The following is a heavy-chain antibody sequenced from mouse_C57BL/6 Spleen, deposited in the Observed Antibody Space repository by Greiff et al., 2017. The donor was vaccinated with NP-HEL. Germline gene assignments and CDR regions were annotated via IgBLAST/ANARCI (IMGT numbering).Heavy chain of an antibody. Sequence: VQLQQSGPELVKPGASVKISCKASGYAFSSSWMNWVKQRPGKGLEWIGRIYPGDGDTNYNGKFKGKATLTADKSSSTAYMQLSSLTSEDSAVYSWARGGCGSSPGFAYWGQGTLVTVSA. D-gene: IGHD1-1*01. V-gene: IGHV1-82*01. J-gene: IGHJ3*01. CDR3: ARGGCGSSPGFAY. CDR2: IYPGDGDT. CDR1: GYAFSSSW.